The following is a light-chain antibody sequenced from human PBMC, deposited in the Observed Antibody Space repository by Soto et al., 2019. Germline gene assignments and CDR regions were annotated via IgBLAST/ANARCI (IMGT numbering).Light chain of an antibody. V-gene: IGLV2-14*03. J-gene: IGLJ1*01. Sequence: QSVLTQPASVSGSPGQSITISCTGTSSDIGAHDDFSWYQQHPGKVPKLLIYGVTDRPSGISNRFSGSTSGNVASLTISGLQAEDEADYYCCSYTSHLTPYVFGTGTKVTVL. CDR2: GVT. CDR3: CSYTSHLTPYV. CDR1: SSDIGAHDD.